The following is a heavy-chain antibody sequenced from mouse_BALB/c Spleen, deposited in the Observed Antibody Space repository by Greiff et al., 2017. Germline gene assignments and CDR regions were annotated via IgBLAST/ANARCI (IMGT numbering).Heavy chain of an antibody. CDR1: GFTFSSFG. J-gene: IGHJ1*01. CDR2: ISSGSSTI. D-gene: IGHD1-1*02. CDR3: ARSGSYLSFDV. Sequence: EVHLVESGGGLVQPGGSRKLSCAASGFTFSSFGMHWVRQAPEKGLEWVAYISSGSSTIYYADTVKGRFTISRDNPKNTLFLQMTSLRSEDTAMYYCARSGSYLSFDVWGAGTTVTVSS. V-gene: IGHV5-17*02.